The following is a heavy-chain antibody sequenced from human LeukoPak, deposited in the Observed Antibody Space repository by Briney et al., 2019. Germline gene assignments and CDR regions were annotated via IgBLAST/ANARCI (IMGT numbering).Heavy chain of an antibody. CDR2: ISGSGSST. Sequence: PGGSLRLSCAASGFTFSNYAMTWVRQAPGKGLEWVSGISGSGSSTYYADPVKGRFTISRDTSKNTLYLQMNSRGAEDTAVYFCARDRDISGWFYWHCDLWGRGTLVTVSS. CDR3: ARDRDISGWFYWHCDL. V-gene: IGHV3-23*01. CDR1: GFTFSNYA. J-gene: IGHJ2*01. D-gene: IGHD6-19*01.